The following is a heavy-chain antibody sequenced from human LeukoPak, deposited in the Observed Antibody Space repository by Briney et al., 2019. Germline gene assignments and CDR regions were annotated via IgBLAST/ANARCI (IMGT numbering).Heavy chain of an antibody. CDR2: ISGSSTSI. CDR3: AKDVAPDSGWDLDY. V-gene: IGHV3-23*01. Sequence: GGSLRLSCAASGFTFSSYAMSWVRQAPGKGLEWVSVISGSSTSISHADSVKGRFTISRDNSKNMLYLQMNSLRVEDTAVYYCAKDVAPDSGWDLDYWGQGTLVTVSS. CDR1: GFTFSSYA. J-gene: IGHJ4*02. D-gene: IGHD6-19*01.